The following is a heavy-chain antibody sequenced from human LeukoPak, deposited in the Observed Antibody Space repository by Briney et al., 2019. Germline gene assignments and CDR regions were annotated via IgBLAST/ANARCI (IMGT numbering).Heavy chain of an antibody. J-gene: IGHJ4*02. CDR2: IRGSDDTV. CDR3: ARRLTSSGSYSFDY. D-gene: IGHD1-26*01. Sequence: PGGSLRLSCAASGFTFSDYYMSRIRQAPGKGLEWVSYIRGSDDTVYYADSVKGRFTISRDNAKNSLYLQMDSLRAEDTAVYYCARRLTSSGSYSFDYWGQGTLVTVSS. CDR1: GFTFSDYY. V-gene: IGHV3-11*04.